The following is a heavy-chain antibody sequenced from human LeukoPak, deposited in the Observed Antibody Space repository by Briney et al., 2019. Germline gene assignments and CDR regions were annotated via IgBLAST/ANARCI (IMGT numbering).Heavy chain of an antibody. Sequence: GSLRLSCAASGFTVSSHYMNWVRQAPGKGLQWVSVLYSDGTTYYADSVKGRFTISRDNSRSTLYLQMNSLRAEDTAVYFCAREGIAVAGWFDPWGQGTLVTVSS. CDR2: LYSDGTT. CDR3: AREGIAVAGWFDP. CDR1: GFTVSSHY. J-gene: IGHJ5*02. V-gene: IGHV3-66*01. D-gene: IGHD6-19*01.